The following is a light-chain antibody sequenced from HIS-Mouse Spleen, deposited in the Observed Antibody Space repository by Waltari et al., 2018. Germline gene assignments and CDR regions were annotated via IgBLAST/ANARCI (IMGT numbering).Light chain of an antibody. J-gene: IGKJ2*01. CDR1: QGISSY. Sequence: AIRMTQSPSSFSASTGDRVTITCRASQGISSYLAWYQQKPGKAPKLLIYAASTLQSGVPSTFSGSGYGTDFTLTISCLQSEDFATYYCQQYYSYPYTFGQGTKLEIK. CDR3: QQYYSYPYT. V-gene: IGKV1-8*01. CDR2: AAS.